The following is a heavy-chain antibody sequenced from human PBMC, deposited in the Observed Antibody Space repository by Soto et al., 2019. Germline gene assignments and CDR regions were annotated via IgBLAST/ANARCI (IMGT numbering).Heavy chain of an antibody. CDR2: IIPIFGTA. J-gene: IGHJ5*02. CDR3: ARDTLSPPQFGELLYRMGGMWFDP. D-gene: IGHD3-10*01. V-gene: IGHV1-69*01. CDR1: GGTFSSYA. Sequence: QEQLVQSGAEVKKPGSSVKVSCKASGGTFSSYAISWVRQAPGQGLEWMGGIIPIFGTANYAQKFQGRVTITADESTSTAYMELSSLRSEDTAVYYCARDTLSPPQFGELLYRMGGMWFDPWGQGTLVTVSS.